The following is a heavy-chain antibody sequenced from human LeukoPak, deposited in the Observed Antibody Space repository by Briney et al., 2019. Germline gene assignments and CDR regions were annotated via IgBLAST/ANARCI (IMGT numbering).Heavy chain of an antibody. CDR3: ARKHGSGGSYFDY. CDR2: ISSDGSYK. J-gene: IGHJ4*02. V-gene: IGHV3-30*03. CDR1: GFSFSSYA. D-gene: IGHD1-26*01. Sequence: GGSLRLSCAASGFSFSSYAIHWVRQAPGKGLEWVALISSDGSYKSYADSVRGRFTISRDNSQSTLYLHLNSLRPEDTAVYYCARKHGSGGSYFDYCGQGTLVTVSS.